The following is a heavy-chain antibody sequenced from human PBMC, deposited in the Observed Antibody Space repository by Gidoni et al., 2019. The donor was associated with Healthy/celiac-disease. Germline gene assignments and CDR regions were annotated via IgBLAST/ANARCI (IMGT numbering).Heavy chain of an antibody. CDR1: GYTFTSYY. J-gene: IGHJ4*02. V-gene: IGHV1-46*01. CDR3: ASLGGYYDSSGYYFDY. Sequence: QVQLVQSGAEVKKPGASVKVSCKASGYTFTSYYMHWVRQAPGQGLEWMGIINPSGGSTSYAQKFQGRVTMTRDTSTSTVYMELSSLRSEDTAVYYCASLGGYYDSSGYYFDYWGQGTLVTVSS. D-gene: IGHD3-22*01. CDR2: INPSGGST.